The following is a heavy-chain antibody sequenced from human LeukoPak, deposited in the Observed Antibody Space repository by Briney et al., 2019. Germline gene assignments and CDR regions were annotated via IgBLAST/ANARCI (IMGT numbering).Heavy chain of an antibody. J-gene: IGHJ4*02. CDR3: AREMVVRSWNHIRLSY. Sequence: ASVKVSCKASGYTFTGYYMHWVRQAPGQGLEWMGWINPNSGGTNYAQKFQGRVTMTRDESISTSYMELSMLRSDDTALYCWAREMVVRSWNHIRLSYWGQGTLVTVSS. CDR2: INPNSGGT. CDR1: GYTFTGYY. V-gene: IGHV1-2*02. D-gene: IGHD1-14*01.